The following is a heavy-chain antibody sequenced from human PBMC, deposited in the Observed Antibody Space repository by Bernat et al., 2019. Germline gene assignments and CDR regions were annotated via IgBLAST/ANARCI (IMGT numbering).Heavy chain of an antibody. V-gene: IGHV4-34*01. D-gene: IGHD2-15*01. Sequence: QVQLQQWGAGLLKPSETLSLTCAVYGGSFSGYYWSWIRQPPGKGLEWIGEINHSGSTNYNPSLKSRVTISVDTSKNQFSLKLSSVTAADTAVYYCARDARYCSGGSCYRLSNYFDYWGQGTLVTVS. CDR1: GGSFSGYY. CDR2: INHSGST. J-gene: IGHJ4*02. CDR3: ARDARYCSGGSCYRLSNYFDY.